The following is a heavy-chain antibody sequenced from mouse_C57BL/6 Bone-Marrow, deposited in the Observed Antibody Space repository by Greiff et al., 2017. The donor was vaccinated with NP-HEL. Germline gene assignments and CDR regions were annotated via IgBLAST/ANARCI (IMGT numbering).Heavy chain of an antibody. CDR3: TRPARSRDY. CDR1: GYTFTDYD. CDR2: IDPETGGT. Sequence: QVQLQQSGAELVRPGASVTLSCKASGYTFTDYDMHWVKQTPVHGLEWIGAIDPETGGTAYNQKFKGKAILTADKSSSTAYMELRSLTSEDSAVYYCTRPARSRDYWGQGTTLTVSS. J-gene: IGHJ2*01. V-gene: IGHV1-15*01.